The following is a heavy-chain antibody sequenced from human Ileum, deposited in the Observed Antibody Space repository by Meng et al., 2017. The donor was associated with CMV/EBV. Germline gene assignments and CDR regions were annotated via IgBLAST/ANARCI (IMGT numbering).Heavy chain of an antibody. CDR3: ARTQDCSATSCYTGFDP. D-gene: IGHD2-2*01. Sequence: LRLYCTVSGGSISSGDYYWSWIRQPPGKGLEWIGFIKYSGRTYHSPSLKSRVTLSMDTSKNQFSLRLTSVTAADTAVYYCARTQDCSATSCYTGFDPWGQGTLVTVSS. CDR1: GGSISSGDYY. CDR2: IKYSGRT. J-gene: IGHJ5*02. V-gene: IGHV4-30-4*08.